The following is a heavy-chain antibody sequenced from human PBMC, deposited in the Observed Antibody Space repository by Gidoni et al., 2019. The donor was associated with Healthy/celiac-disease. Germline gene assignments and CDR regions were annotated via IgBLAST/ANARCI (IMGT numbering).Heavy chain of an antibody. V-gene: IGHV4-34*01. D-gene: IGHD2-15*01. J-gene: IGHJ5*02. CDR1: GGSFSGYY. CDR2: INHSGST. Sequence: QVQLQQWGAGLLKPSETLSLTCAVYGGSFSGYYWSWIRQPPGKGLEWIGEINHSGSTNYNPSLKSRVTISVDTSKNQFSLKLSSVTAADTAVYYCARGQGYCSGGSCYQNWFDPWGQGTLVTVSS. CDR3: ARGQGYCSGGSCYQNWFDP.